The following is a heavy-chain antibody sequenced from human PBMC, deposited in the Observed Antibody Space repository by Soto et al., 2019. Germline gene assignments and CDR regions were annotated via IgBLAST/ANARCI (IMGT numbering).Heavy chain of an antibody. D-gene: IGHD5-18*01. Sequence: QVQLQESGPGLVKPSETLYLTCPVCGGSISSYYWCWIRQPPGKGLEWIGYIYYSGSTNYNPSLTSRVTISVDTSKNQFSLKVSSVTAVDTAVYYCASDSNGPYYFDYWGQGTLVTVSS. CDR2: IYYSGST. CDR3: ASDSNGPYYFDY. V-gene: IGHV4-59*01. CDR1: GGSISSYY. J-gene: IGHJ4*02.